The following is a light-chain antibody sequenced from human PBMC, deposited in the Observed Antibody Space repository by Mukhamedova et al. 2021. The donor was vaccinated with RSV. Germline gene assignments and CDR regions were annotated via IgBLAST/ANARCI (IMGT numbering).Light chain of an antibody. V-gene: IGKV1-5*03. J-gene: IGKJ2*01. CDR3: QQYESYSPFA. CDR2: VAS. Sequence: WYQRRVHGKAPKLLISVASTSEGGIPSRFSGSGSGTDFTLTITSLQPEDFATYYCQQYESYSPFAFGQGTKLEIK.